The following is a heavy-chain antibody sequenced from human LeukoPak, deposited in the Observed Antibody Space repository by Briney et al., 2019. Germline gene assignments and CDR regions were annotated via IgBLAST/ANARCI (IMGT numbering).Heavy chain of an antibody. CDR1: GFTFCSYG. Sequence: GGSLRLSCAASGFTFCSYGMHWVRQAPGKGLEWVAVISYDGSNKYYADSVKGRFTISRDNSKNTLYLQMNSLRAEDTAVYYCAKLWVIAAAGVFDYWGQGTLVTVSS. D-gene: IGHD6-13*01. J-gene: IGHJ4*02. V-gene: IGHV3-30*18. CDR2: ISYDGSNK. CDR3: AKLWVIAAAGVFDY.